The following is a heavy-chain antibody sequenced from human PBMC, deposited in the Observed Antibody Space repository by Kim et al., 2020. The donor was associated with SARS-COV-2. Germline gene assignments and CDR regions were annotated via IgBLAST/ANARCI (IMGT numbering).Heavy chain of an antibody. D-gene: IGHD2-21*01. CDR3: ARRNCGGDCYRGGVVDY. J-gene: IGHJ4*02. Sequence: VEGRLTISRDNAKDSLYLQMNSLGAENTAVYYCARRNCGGDCYRGGVVDYWGQGTLVTVSS. V-gene: IGHV3-21*01.